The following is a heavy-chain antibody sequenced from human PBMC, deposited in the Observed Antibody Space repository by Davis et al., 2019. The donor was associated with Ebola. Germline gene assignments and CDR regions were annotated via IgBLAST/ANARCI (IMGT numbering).Heavy chain of an antibody. Sequence: PGGSLRLSCGASGFTFSSYGMHWVRQAPGKGLEWVALISYDETDEYYADSVKGRFTISRDNSNNTLYLQMNGLRPDDTAVYYCAKGSGYFDYWGQGTLVTVSS. V-gene: IGHV3-30*18. CDR1: GFTFSSYG. D-gene: IGHD6-25*01. J-gene: IGHJ4*02. CDR2: ISYDETDE. CDR3: AKGSGYFDY.